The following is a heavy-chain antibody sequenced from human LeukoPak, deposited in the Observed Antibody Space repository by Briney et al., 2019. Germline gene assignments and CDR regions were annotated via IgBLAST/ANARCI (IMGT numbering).Heavy chain of an antibody. Sequence: SETLSLTCTVSGYSISSGYYWGWIRQPPGKGLEWIGSIYHSGSTYYNPSLKSRVTISIDTSKNQFSLKLSSLTAADTAVYYCARRGVGAPFDYWGQGTLVTVSS. J-gene: IGHJ4*02. CDR1: GYSISSGYY. CDR2: IYHSGST. D-gene: IGHD1-26*01. V-gene: IGHV4-38-2*02. CDR3: ARRGVGAPFDY.